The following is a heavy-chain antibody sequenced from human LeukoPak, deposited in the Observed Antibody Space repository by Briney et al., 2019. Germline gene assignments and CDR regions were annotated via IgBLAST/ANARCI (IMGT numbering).Heavy chain of an antibody. J-gene: IGHJ5*02. CDR1: GGSISSYY. CDR3: ARGLGGYDGLTGFDP. Sequence: SETLSLTCTVSGGSISSYYWSWIRQPPGKGLEWIGYIYYSGSTNYNPSLKSRVTISVDTSKNQFSLKLSSVTAADTAVYYCARGLGGYDGLTGFDPWGQGTLITVSS. D-gene: IGHD5-12*01. V-gene: IGHV4-59*01. CDR2: IYYSGST.